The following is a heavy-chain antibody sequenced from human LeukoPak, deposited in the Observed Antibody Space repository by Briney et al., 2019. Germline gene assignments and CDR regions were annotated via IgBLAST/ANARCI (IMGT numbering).Heavy chain of an antibody. Sequence: GGSLRLSCAAPGFTVSSSYMYWVRQAPGKGLEWVSFFYRGDSTYYAESVRGRFTISRDNSKNTLYLLMNSLIPEDTAVYYCAREVVSIPSYFDSWGQGTLVTVTS. D-gene: IGHD2-15*01. CDR1: GFTVSSSY. V-gene: IGHV3-53*01. J-gene: IGHJ4*02. CDR3: AREVVSIPSYFDS. CDR2: FYRGDST.